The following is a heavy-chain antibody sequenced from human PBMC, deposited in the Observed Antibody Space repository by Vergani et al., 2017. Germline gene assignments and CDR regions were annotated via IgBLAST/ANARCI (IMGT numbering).Heavy chain of an antibody. CDR1: GFTFSSYS. Sequence: EVQLVESGGGLVQPGGSLRLSCAASGFTFSSYSMNWVRQAPGKGLEWVSYISSSSSTIYNADSVKGRFTISRDNDKHSLFLQRKRLSVEETAMYYCARVGSFADYYDSPDAFDIWGQGTMVTVSS. CDR3: ARVGSFADYYDSPDAFDI. J-gene: IGHJ3*02. V-gene: IGHV3-48*01. CDR2: ISSSSSTI. D-gene: IGHD3-22*01.